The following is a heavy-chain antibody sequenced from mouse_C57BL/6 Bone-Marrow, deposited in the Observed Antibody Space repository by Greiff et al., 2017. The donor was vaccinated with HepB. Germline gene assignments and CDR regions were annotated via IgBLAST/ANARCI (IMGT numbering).Heavy chain of an antibody. J-gene: IGHJ2*01. CDR3: AREGAYYSNLFDY. CDR1: GYTFTSYW. CDR2: IDPNSGGT. Sequence: QVQLQQPGAELVKPGASVKLSCKASGYTFTSYWMHWVKQRPGRGLEWIGRIDPNSGGTKYNEKFKSKATLTVDKPSSTAYMQLSSLTSEDSAVYYCAREGAYYSNLFDYWGQGTTPTVSS. V-gene: IGHV1-72*01. D-gene: IGHD2-5*01.